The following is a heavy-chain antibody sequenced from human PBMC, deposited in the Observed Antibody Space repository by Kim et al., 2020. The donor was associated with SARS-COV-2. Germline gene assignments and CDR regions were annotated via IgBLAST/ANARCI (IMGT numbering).Heavy chain of an antibody. CDR2: ST. CDR3: ARDHAGVFDY. Sequence: STNYNPSLKSRVTISVDTSKNQFSLKLSSVTAADTAVYYCARDHAGVFDYWGQGTLVTVSS. D-gene: IGHD3-10*01. V-gene: IGHV4-59*01. J-gene: IGHJ4*02.